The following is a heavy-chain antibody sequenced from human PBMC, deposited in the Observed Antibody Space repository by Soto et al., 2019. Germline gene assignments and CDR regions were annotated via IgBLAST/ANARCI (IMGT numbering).Heavy chain of an antibody. Sequence: SETLSLTCAVSSGSISSSNWWSWVRQPPGKGLEWIGEIYHSGSTNYNPSLKSRVTISVDKSKNQFSLKLSSVTAADTAVYYCARRDCSSTSCYYYYYMDVWGKGTTVS. V-gene: IGHV4-4*02. CDR1: SGSISSSNW. J-gene: IGHJ6*03. D-gene: IGHD2-2*01. CDR2: IYHSGST. CDR3: ARRDCSSTSCYYYYYMDV.